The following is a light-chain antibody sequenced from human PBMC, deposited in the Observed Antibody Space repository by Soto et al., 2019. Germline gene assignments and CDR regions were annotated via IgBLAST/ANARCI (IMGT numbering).Light chain of an antibody. Sequence: QSVLAQPASVSGSPGQSITISCTGTSSDVGGYNYVSWYQQHPGKVPKLMIFEVSNRPSGVSNRFSGSKSGNTASLTISGLQAEDEADYYCSSYTTSRPLVFGPGTKVTVL. CDR2: EVS. J-gene: IGLJ1*01. V-gene: IGLV2-14*01. CDR3: SSYTTSRPLV. CDR1: SSDVGGYNY.